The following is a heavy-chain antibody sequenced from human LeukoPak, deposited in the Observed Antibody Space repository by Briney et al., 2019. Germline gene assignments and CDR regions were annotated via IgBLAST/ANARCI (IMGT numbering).Heavy chain of an antibody. Sequence: ASAKVSCKASGGTFSSYAISWVRQAPGQGLEWMGRIIPILGIANYAQKFQGRVTITADKSTSTAYMELSSLRSEDTAVYYCAGRLGDSIDYWGQGTLVTVSS. CDR3: AGRLGDSIDY. J-gene: IGHJ4*02. CDR2: IIPILGIA. D-gene: IGHD2-21*02. CDR1: GGTFSSYA. V-gene: IGHV1-69*04.